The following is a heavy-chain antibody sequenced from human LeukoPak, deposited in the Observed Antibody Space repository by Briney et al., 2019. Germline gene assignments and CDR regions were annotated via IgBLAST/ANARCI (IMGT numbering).Heavy chain of an antibody. CDR1: GGSFSGYY. V-gene: IGHV4-34*01. CDR3: ARGMNIVATNFDY. Sequence: ASETLSLTCAVYGGSFSGYYWSWIRQPPGKGLEWIGEINHSGSTNYNPSLKSRVTISVDTSKNQFSLKLSSVTAADTAVYYCARGMNIVATNFDYWGQGTLVTVSS. CDR2: INHSGST. J-gene: IGHJ4*02. D-gene: IGHD5-12*01.